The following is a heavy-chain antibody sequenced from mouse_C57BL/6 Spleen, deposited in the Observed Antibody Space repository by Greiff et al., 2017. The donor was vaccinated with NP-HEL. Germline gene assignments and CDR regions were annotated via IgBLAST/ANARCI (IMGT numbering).Heavy chain of an antibody. CDR3: AREDDGYLYYFDY. D-gene: IGHD2-3*01. CDR1: GYSITSGYY. J-gene: IGHJ2*01. Sequence: ESGPGLVKPSQSLSLTCSVTGYSITSGYYWNWIRQFPGNKLEWMGYISYDGSNNYNPSLKNRISITRDTSKNQFFLKLKSVTTEDTATYYCAREDDGYLYYFDYWGQGTTLTVSS. CDR2: ISYDGSN. V-gene: IGHV3-6*01.